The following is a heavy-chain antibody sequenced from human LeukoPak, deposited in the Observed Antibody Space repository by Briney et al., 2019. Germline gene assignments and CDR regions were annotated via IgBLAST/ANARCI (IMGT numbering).Heavy chain of an antibody. V-gene: IGHV1-2*02. J-gene: IGHJ4*02. CDR3: VSWAGGSSDVASFDY. CDR1: GYTFTDHY. D-gene: IGHD3-10*01. CDR2: ITHNSGAT. Sequence: ASVKVSCKASGYTFTDHYIHWVRQAPGQRFEWVGWITHNSGATKFAQKFQGRVTLTRDTSISTAYMELSTLTSDDTAVYYCVSWAGGSSDVASFDYWGQGTLVTVSS.